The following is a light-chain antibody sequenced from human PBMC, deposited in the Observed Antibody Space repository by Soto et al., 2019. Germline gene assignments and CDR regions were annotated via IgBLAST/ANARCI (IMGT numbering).Light chain of an antibody. V-gene: IGLV2-14*03. CDR1: SRDGGGYNY. J-gene: IGLJ1*01. CDR3: SSYTGSSTLYA. CDR2: NVS. Sequence: QSARTRPASGSGAPGEGSTISCTGTSRDGGGYNYASGYQHHPGRAPKLMICNVSNRPSGVSNRFSGSKSGNTASLTISGLQAEDEADYYCSSYTGSSTLYAFGPGTKVTVL.